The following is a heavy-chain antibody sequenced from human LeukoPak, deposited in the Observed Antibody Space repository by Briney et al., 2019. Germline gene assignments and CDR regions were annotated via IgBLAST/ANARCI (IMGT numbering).Heavy chain of an antibody. CDR2: ICSGGST. Sequence: PGGSLRLPCAASGFTVSSNYMSWVRQAPGKGLEWVSVICSGGSTYYADSVKGRFTISRDNSKNTLYLQMNSLRAEDTAVYHCSRGPFMMDDSSGQGTLVTVSP. J-gene: IGHJ4*02. CDR1: GFTVSSNY. V-gene: IGHV3-53*01. CDR3: SRGPFMMDDS. D-gene: IGHD3-16*01.